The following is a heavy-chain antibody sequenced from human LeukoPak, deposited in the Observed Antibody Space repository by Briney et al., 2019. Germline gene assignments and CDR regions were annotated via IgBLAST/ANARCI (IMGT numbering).Heavy chain of an antibody. CDR2: ISYDGSNK. J-gene: IGHJ6*03. V-gene: IGHV3-30*04. CDR3: ARGPLYYDSRGERPTYYYYYYMDV. Sequence: GGSLRLSCAASGFTFSSYAMHWVRQAPGKGLEWVAVISYDGSNKYYADSVKGRFTISRDNSKNTLYPQMNSLRAEDTAVYYCARGPLYYDSRGERPTYYYYYYMDVWGKGTTVTVSS. CDR1: GFTFSSYA. D-gene: IGHD3-22*01.